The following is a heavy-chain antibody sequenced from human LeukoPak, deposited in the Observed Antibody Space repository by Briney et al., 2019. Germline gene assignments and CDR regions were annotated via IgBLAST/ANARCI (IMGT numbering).Heavy chain of an antibody. J-gene: IGHJ5*02. D-gene: IGHD6-13*01. CDR1: GFTFSSYA. Sequence: PGGSLRLSCAASGFTFSSYAMSWVRQAPGKGLEWVSAISGSGGSTYYADSVKGRFTISRDNSKNTLYLQMNSLRAEDTAVYYCARTASGGPYSSSWYNWFDPWGQGTLVTVSS. CDR2: ISGSGGST. CDR3: ARTASGGPYSSSWYNWFDP. V-gene: IGHV3-23*01.